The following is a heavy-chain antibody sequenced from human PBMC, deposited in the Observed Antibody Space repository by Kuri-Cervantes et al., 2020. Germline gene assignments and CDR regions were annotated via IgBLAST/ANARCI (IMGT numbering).Heavy chain of an antibody. CDR2: ISAYNGNT. Sequence: GESLKISCAASGFTFSSYWMSWVRQAPGQGLEWMGWISAYNGNTNYAQKLQGRVTMTTDTSTSTAYMELRSLRSDDTAVYYCARALYYDFWSGYYTPFFDYWGQGTLVTVSS. V-gene: IGHV1-18*01. D-gene: IGHD3-3*01. J-gene: IGHJ4*02. CDR3: ARALYYDFWSGYYTPFFDY. CDR1: GFTFSSYW.